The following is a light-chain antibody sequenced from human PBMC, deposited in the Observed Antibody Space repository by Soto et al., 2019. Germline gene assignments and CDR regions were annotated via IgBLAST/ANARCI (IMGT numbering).Light chain of an antibody. Sequence: QSVLTQPPSVSGAPGQRVTISCTGSSSNIGSGYDVHWYQQHPGTAPKLVIYEVSNRPSGTSDRFSGSKSGHTASLTISGLQTEDEAVYYCGSYTSSSNYVFGTGTKLTVL. CDR1: SSNIGSGYD. V-gene: IGLV1-40*01. J-gene: IGLJ1*01. CDR3: GSYTSSSNYV. CDR2: EVS.